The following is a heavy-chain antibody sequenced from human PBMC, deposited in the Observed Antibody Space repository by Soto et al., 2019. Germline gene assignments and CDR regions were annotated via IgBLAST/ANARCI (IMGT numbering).Heavy chain of an antibody. CDR1: GGSISSGGYY. Sequence: QVQLQESGPGLVKPSQTLSLTCTVSGGSISSGGYYWSWIRQHPGKGLEWIGYIYYSGSTYYNPSLKSRVTISVDTSKNQFSLKLSSVTAADTAVYYCARAGVDFWSGRQYYFDYWGQGTLVTVSS. CDR2: IYYSGST. J-gene: IGHJ4*02. V-gene: IGHV4-31*03. CDR3: ARAGVDFWSGRQYYFDY. D-gene: IGHD3-3*01.